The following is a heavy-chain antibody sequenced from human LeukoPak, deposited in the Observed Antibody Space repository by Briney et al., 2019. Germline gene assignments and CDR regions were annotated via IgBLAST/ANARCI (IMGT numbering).Heavy chain of an antibody. V-gene: IGHV4-34*01. J-gene: IGHJ4*02. D-gene: IGHD6-13*01. CDR3: ARGHSSSWYLDY. Sequence: PSETLSLTCAVYGGSFSGYYWSWIRQPPGKGLEWIGEINHSGSTNYNPSLKSRVTISVDTSKNQFSLKLSSVTAADTAVYYCARGHSSSWYLDYWGQGTLVTVSS. CDR1: GGSFSGYY. CDR2: INHSGST.